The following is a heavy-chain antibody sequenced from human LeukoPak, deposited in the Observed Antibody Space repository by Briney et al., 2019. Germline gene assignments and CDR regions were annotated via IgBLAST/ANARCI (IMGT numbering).Heavy chain of an antibody. J-gene: IGHJ4*02. CDR3: ARGVDIAAAQYGY. CDR1: GGSISSYY. Sequence: SETLSLTCTVSGGSISSYYWSWIRQPPGEGLEWIGYIYYSGTTNYNPSLKSRVTISVDTSKNQFSLKLSSVTAADTAVYYCARGVDIAAAQYGYWGQGTLVTVSS. D-gene: IGHD6-13*01. V-gene: IGHV4-59*01. CDR2: IYYSGTT.